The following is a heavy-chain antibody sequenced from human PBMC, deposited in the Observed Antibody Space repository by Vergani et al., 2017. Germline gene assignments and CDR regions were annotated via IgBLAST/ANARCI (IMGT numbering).Heavy chain of an antibody. V-gene: IGHV4-59*01. CDR3: ARARSSWVLGFDY. CDR1: GGSIRSYY. J-gene: IGHJ4*02. D-gene: IGHD6-13*01. Sequence: QVQLQESGPGLVKPSETLSLTCTVSGGSIRSYYWSWVRQPPGKGLEWIVYIYYSGSTNYNPSLKSRVTISVDPSKNQFSLKLSSVTAADTAVYYCARARSSWVLGFDYWGQGTLVTVSS. CDR2: IYYSGST.